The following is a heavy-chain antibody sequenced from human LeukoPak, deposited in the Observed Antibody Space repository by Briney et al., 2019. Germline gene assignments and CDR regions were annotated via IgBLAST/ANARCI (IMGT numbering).Heavy chain of an antibody. CDR2: INAGNGNT. CDR3: ARAPLGDYGDY. V-gene: IGHV1-3*01. D-gene: IGHD3-16*02. Sequence: ASVKVSCEASGYTFTSYAMHWVRQAPGQRLEWMGWINAGNGNTKYSQKFQGRVTITRDTSASTAYMELSSLRSEDTAVYYCARAPLGDYGDYWGQGTLVTVSS. J-gene: IGHJ4*02. CDR1: GYTFTSYA.